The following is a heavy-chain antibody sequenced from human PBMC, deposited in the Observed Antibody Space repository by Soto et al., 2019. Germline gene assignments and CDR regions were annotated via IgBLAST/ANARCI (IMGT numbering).Heavy chain of an antibody. CDR2: LYYSGRT. D-gene: IGHD5-12*01. V-gene: IGHV4-30-4*01. CDR1: GGSISSGDYY. Sequence: LCGGSISSGDYYWSWIRQPPGKGLEWIGYLYYSGRTYYNPSLKSRVTISVDTAKNQFSLKLSSVTAADTAVYYCASTPRDGYNKRFDYWGQGTLVTVSS. J-gene: IGHJ4*02. CDR3: ASTPRDGYNKRFDY.